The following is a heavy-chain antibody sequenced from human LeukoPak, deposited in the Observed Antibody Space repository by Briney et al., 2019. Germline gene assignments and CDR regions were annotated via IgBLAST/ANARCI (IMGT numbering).Heavy chain of an antibody. Sequence: GGSLRLSCAASGFTFSSYAMSWVRQAPGKGLEWVSAISGSGGSTYYADSVKGRFTISRDNSKNTLYLQMNSLRAEDTAVSYCAKDLVVDCSSTSCFYFDYWGQGTLVTVSS. CDR2: ISGSGGST. J-gene: IGHJ4*02. CDR3: AKDLVVDCSSTSCFYFDY. V-gene: IGHV3-23*01. D-gene: IGHD2-2*01. CDR1: GFTFSSYA.